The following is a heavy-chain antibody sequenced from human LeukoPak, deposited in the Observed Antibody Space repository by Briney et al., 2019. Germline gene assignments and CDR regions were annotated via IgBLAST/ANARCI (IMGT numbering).Heavy chain of an antibody. CDR1: GFTFSSYG. D-gene: IGHD1-26*01. CDR3: AKDVFVGVGATTGFDY. Sequence: PGGSPRLSCAASGFTFSSYGMHWVRQAPGKGLEWVAVISYDGSNKYYADSVKGRFTISRDNSKNTLYLQMNSLRAEDTAVYYCAKDVFVGVGATTGFDYWGQGTLVTVSS. V-gene: IGHV3-30*18. CDR2: ISYDGSNK. J-gene: IGHJ4*02.